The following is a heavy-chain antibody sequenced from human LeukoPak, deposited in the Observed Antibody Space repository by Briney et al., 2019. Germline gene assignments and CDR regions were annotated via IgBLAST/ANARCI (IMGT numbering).Heavy chain of an antibody. D-gene: IGHD2-2*01. J-gene: IGHJ4*02. CDR2: IYTSGNT. CDR1: GGSISSGTYY. V-gene: IGHV4-61*02. CDR3: ASGKYCSSTSCYGAYYFDY. Sequence: SETLSLTCTVSGGSISSGTYYWSWIRQPAGKGLEWIGRIYTSGNTNYNPSLKSRVTISVDTSKNQFSLKLSSVTAADTAVYYCASGKYCSSTSCYGAYYFDYWGQGTLVTVSS.